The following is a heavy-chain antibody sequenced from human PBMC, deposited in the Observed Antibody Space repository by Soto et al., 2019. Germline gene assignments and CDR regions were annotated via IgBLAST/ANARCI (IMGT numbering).Heavy chain of an antibody. CDR3: ARPTTRRKNAFDI. CDR1: GYTFTIYG. CDR2: ISAYNGNT. V-gene: IGHV1-18*01. D-gene: IGHD4-17*01. J-gene: IGHJ3*02. Sequence: GASVKVSCKASGYTFTIYGMIWVRQDPGQGLEWMGWISAYNGNTNYAQKLQGRVTMTTDTSTSTAYMELRSLRSDDTAVYYCARPTTRRKNAFDIWGQGTMVTVSS.